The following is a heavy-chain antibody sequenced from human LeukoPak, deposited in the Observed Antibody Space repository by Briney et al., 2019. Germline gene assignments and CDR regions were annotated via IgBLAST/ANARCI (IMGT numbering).Heavy chain of an antibody. CDR1: GFTFSSYA. J-gene: IGHJ4*02. CDR3: ATLYCSGGSCYPSYFDY. V-gene: IGHV3-23*01. Sequence: RPGGSLRLSCAASGFTFSSYAMSWVRQAPGKGLEWVSAISGSGGSTYYADSVKGRFTISRDNSKNTLYLQMNSQRAEDTAVYYCATLYCSGGSCYPSYFDYWGQGTLVTVSS. D-gene: IGHD2-15*01. CDR2: ISGSGGST.